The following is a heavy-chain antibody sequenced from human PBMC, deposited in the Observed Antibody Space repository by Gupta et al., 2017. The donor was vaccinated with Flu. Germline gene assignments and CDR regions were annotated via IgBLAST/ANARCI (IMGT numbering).Heavy chain of an antibody. D-gene: IGHD6-19*01. Sequence: QVQLVQSGAEVKKPGSSVKVSCKDYGGTFSSYAISWVRQAPGQVLEWMGGIIPIFGTANYAQKFQGRVTITADKSTSTAYMELSRLRSEDTAVYYCASSLRSSGWYRYFDYWGQGTLVTVSS. V-gene: IGHV1-69*06. CDR2: IIPIFGTA. CDR3: ASSLRSSGWYRYFDY. CDR1: GGTFSSYA. J-gene: IGHJ4*02.